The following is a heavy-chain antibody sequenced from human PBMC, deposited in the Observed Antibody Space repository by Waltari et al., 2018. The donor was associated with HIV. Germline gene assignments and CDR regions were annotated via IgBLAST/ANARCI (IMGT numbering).Heavy chain of an antibody. CDR1: GFKFSHYA. Sequence: QVQLVESGGGVVQPGQSLRLACAASGFKFSHYAIHWVRPAPGTVLQWVAFISYDGSNKYYADSVKGRFTVSRDNSKNTLDLQMNTLRPDDTAVYYCARDRAGYSSSWLGGRFDYWGQGTLVTVSS. CDR3: ARDRAGYSSSWLGGRFDY. V-gene: IGHV3-30*01. J-gene: IGHJ4*02. D-gene: IGHD6-13*01. CDR2: ISYDGSNK.